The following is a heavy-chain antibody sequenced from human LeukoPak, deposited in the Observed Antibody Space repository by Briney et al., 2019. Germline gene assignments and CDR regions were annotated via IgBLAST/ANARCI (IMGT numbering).Heavy chain of an antibody. V-gene: IGHV3-53*04. D-gene: IGHD6-13*01. Sequence: GSLRLSCAASGFTVSSNYMSWVRQAPGKELEWVSVIYSGGSTYYADSVKGRFTISRHNSKNTLYLQMNSLRAEDTAVYYCARALGYSSSWYYFDYWGQGTLVTVSS. CDR3: ARALGYSSSWYYFDY. J-gene: IGHJ4*02. CDR2: IYSGGST. CDR1: GFTVSSNY.